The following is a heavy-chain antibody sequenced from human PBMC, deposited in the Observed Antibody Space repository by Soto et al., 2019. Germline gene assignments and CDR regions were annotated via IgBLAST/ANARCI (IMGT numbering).Heavy chain of an antibody. CDR1: GYIFSSYW. V-gene: IGHV5-51*01. J-gene: IGHJ4*02. CDR3: ARRGTSSSGRDD. Sequence: GESLKISCKGSGYIFSSYWIGWVRQMPGKGLEWMGITHGGDANTRYSPSFEGQVTISTDKSITTAYLQWSSMKDPDTAMYYWARRGTSSSGRDDWGEGSLVSVSS. D-gene: IGHD3-22*01. CDR2: THGGDANT.